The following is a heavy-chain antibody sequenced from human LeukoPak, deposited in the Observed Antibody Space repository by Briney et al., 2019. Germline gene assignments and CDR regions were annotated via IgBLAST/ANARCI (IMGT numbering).Heavy chain of an antibody. CDR3: ASKETAMGHFDY. J-gene: IGHJ4*02. CDR1: GFTFSSYS. D-gene: IGHD5-18*01. Sequence: GGSLRLSCAASGFTFSSYSMNWVRQAPGKGLEWVSSISSSSSYIYYADSVKGRFTISRDNAKNSLYLQMNSLRAEDTAVYYCASKETAMGHFDYWGQGTLVTVSS. CDR2: ISSSSSYI. V-gene: IGHV3-21*01.